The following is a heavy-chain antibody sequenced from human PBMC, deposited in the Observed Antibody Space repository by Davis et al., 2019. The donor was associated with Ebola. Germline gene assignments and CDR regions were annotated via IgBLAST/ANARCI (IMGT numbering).Heavy chain of an antibody. CDR2: ISSSSSYI. CDR1: GFTFSSYA. D-gene: IGHD5-18*01. V-gene: IGHV3-21*01. CDR3: ARESVEDTAMVYYGMDV. Sequence: GGSLRLSCAASGFTFSSYAMSWVRQAPGKGLEWVSSISSSSSYIYYADSVKGRFTISRDNAKNSLYLQMNSLRAEDTAVYYCARESVEDTAMVYYGMDVWGQGTTVTVSS. J-gene: IGHJ6*02.